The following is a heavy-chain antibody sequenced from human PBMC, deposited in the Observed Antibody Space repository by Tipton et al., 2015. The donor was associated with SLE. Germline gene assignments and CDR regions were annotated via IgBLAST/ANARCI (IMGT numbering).Heavy chain of an antibody. CDR3: ARAPPPQWTGAFDI. CDR1: GYAFISYG. V-gene: IGHV1-18*01. CDR2: ISTYDGST. Sequence: QLVQSGPEVKKPGASVKVSCRASGYAFISYGISWVRQAPGQGLEWVGWISTYDGSTHSSQKLQGRVTMTTDISTSTAYMDLRSLRSDDTAVYYCARAPPPQWTGAFDIWGQGTIVTVSS. J-gene: IGHJ3*02. D-gene: IGHD6-19*01.